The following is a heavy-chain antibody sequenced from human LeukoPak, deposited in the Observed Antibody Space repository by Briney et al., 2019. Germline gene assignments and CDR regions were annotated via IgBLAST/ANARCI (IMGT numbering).Heavy chain of an antibody. CDR2: IYTSGST. V-gene: IGHV4-4*07. CDR3: ARVMLGAIDY. CDR1: GGSLSSYY. Sequence: SETLSLTCTVSGGSLSSYYWSWIRQPAGKGLEWIGRIYTSGSTNYNPSLKSRVTMALDTSKNQFSLKLNSVTAADTAVYYCARVMLGAIDYWGQGTLVTVSS. J-gene: IGHJ4*02. D-gene: IGHD1-26*01.